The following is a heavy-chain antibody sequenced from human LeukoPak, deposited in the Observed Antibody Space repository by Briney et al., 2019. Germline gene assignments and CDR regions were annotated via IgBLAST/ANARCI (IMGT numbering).Heavy chain of an antibody. CDR2: IWYDGSNK. D-gene: IGHD6-6*01. V-gene: IGHV3-33*06. CDR3: AKEAIAARLDYFDC. CDR1: GFTFSSYG. J-gene: IGHJ4*02. Sequence: GGSLRLSCAASGFTFSSYGLHWVRQAPGKGLEWVAVIWYDGSNKYYADSVKGRFTISRDNSKNTLYLQMNSLRAEDTAVYYCAKEAIAARLDYFDCWGQGTLVTVSS.